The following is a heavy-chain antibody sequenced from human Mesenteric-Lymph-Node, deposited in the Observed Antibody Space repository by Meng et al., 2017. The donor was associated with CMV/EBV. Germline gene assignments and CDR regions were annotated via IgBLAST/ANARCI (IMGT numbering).Heavy chain of an antibody. J-gene: IGHJ5*02. CDR1: GFMFSSCG. CDR2: ISGSGGST. V-gene: IGHV3-23*01. CDR3: AKKSGLTNNWFDP. D-gene: IGHD3-9*01. Sequence: GESLKISCAASGFMFSSCGMVWVRQAPGKGLEWVSAISGSGGSTYYADSVKGRFTISRDNSKNTLYLQMNSLRAEDTAVYYCAKKSGLTNNWFDPWGQGTLVTVSS.